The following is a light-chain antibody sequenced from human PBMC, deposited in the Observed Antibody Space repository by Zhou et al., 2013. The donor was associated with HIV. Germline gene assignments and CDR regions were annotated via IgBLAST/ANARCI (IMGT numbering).Light chain of an antibody. V-gene: IGKV2-28*01. CDR1: QSLHRNGYNF. J-gene: IGKJ1*01. CDR2: LGS. Sequence: DTVMTQSPLSLPVTPGEPASIFCRSSQSLHRNGYNFLDWYLQKPGQSPQLLIYLGSNRASGVPDRFSGSGSGTDFTLKISRVEAEDVGVYYCMQALQTPWTFGQGTKVEIK. CDR3: MQALQTPWT.